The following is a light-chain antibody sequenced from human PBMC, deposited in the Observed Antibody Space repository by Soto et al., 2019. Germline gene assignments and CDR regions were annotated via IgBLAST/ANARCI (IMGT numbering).Light chain of an antibody. Sequence: EIELTQSPATLSLSPGERATLSCRVSQSVSSFLVWYQQKPGQAPRLLIYDAVNRVTGIPARFSGSGSGTDFTLTISSLEPEDFAVYYCQHRSNWPRLTFGGGTKVDIK. CDR2: DAV. CDR3: QHRSNWPRLT. V-gene: IGKV3-11*01. CDR1: QSVSSF. J-gene: IGKJ4*01.